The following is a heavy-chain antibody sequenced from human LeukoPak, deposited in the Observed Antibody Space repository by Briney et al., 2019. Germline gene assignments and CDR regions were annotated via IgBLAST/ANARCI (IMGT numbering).Heavy chain of an antibody. Sequence: GASVKVSCKASGYTFTGYYMHWVRQAPGQGLEWMGWINPNSGGTNYAQKFQGRVTMTRDTSISTVYMELSRLRSDDTAVYYCARDRVTSLVRGTWLAFYCGPGALVTVSS. CDR3: ARDRVTSLVRGTWLAFY. D-gene: IGHD6-13*01. V-gene: IGHV1-2*02. CDR2: INPNSGGT. J-gene: IGHJ4*02. CDR1: GYTFTGYY.